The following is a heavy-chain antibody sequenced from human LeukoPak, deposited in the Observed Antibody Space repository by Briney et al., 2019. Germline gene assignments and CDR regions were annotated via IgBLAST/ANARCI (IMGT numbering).Heavy chain of an antibody. CDR1: GGTFSSYA. CDR3: ASQTTVTSYYFDY. V-gene: IGHV1-69*05. D-gene: IGHD4-17*01. CDR2: IIPIFGTA. Sequence: SVKVSCKASGGTFSSYAISWVRQAPGQGLEWMGRIIPIFGTANYAQKFQGRVTITTDESTSTAYMELSSLRYEDTAVYYCASQTTVTSYYFDYWGQGTLVTVSS. J-gene: IGHJ4*02.